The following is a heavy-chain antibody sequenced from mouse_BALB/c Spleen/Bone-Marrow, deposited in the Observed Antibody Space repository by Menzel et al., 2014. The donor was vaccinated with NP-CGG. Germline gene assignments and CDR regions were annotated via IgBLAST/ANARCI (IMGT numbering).Heavy chain of an antibody. D-gene: IGHD2-4*01. CDR3: ARKGISTVIATAYYFDY. CDR2: IFPGTGTT. J-gene: IGHJ2*01. Sequence: VQLQESGAGLVKPGASVKLSCKTSGYTFTSYWIQWVKQRPGQGLGWIGEIFPGTGTTYYNEKFKDKATLTIDTSSSTAYMQLSSLTSEDSAVYFCARKGISTVIATAYYFDYWGQGSTLTVSS. V-gene: IGHV1S132*01. CDR1: GYTFTSYW.